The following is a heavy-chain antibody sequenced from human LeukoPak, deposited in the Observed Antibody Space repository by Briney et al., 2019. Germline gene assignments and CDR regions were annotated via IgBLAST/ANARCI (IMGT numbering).Heavy chain of an antibody. V-gene: IGHV1-2*02. CDR1: GYTFTGYY. Sequence: ASAKVSCKASGYTFTGYYMHWVRQAPGQGLEWMGWINPSSGGTNFAQKFQGRVTMTRDTSISTAYMELSRLRSDDTAVYYCARPDDSSGYYFVGYYFQHWGQGTLVTVSS. CDR2: INPSSGGT. CDR3: ARPDDSSGYYFVGYYFQH. D-gene: IGHD3-22*01. J-gene: IGHJ1*01.